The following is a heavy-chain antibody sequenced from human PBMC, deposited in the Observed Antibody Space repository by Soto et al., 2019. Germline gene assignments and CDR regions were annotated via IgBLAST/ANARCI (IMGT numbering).Heavy chain of an antibody. CDR3: AKNPENYYYGMDV. CDR1: GAPFSTMA. CDR2: IIPIFGTA. V-gene: IGHV1-69*12. Sequence: QVQLVQSGAGLRKLGSWGRVSGRALGAPFSTMASAGFRRAPGQGLEWMGGIIPIFGTADYAQKFQGRVTITADESTSTAYVELSSLRSEDTAVYYCAKNPENYYYGMDVWGQGTTVTVSS. J-gene: IGHJ6*02.